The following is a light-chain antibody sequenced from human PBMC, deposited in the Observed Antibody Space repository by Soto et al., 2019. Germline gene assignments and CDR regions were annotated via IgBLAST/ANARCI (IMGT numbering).Light chain of an antibody. Sequence: QPVLTQSPSASASLGASVKLTCTLSSGHSNYAIAWHQQQPEKGPRFLMKLNSDGSHSKGDGIPDRFSGSSSGAERYLTISSRQSEDEADYYCQTWGTGIHVVFGGGTKLTVL. CDR3: QTWGTGIHVV. CDR1: SGHSNYA. J-gene: IGLJ2*01. CDR2: LNSDGSH. V-gene: IGLV4-69*01.